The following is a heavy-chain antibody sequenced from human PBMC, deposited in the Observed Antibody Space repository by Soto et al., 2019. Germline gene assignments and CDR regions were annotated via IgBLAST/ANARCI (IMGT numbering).Heavy chain of an antibody. Sequence: QLLESGGGLVQPGGSLRLSCVASGFPFSNYAMTWVRQAPGKGLEWVSALSGSGVSTYYADSVMGRFTISRDNSKNTVYLQMNSLRAEDTAVYYCAKIESRFFYDSTVYYPFDYWGQGTLVTVSS. CDR3: AKIESRFFYDSTVYYPFDY. V-gene: IGHV3-23*01. CDR2: LSGSGVST. CDR1: GFPFSNYA. J-gene: IGHJ4*02. D-gene: IGHD3-22*01.